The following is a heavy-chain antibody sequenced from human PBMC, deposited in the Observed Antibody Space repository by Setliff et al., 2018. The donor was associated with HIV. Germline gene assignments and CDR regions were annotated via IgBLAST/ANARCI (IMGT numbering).Heavy chain of an antibody. CDR3: ARYTSKLDWFDP. D-gene: IGHD2-2*02. CDR2: IHYNGRT. J-gene: IGHJ5*02. CDR1: GDSITNDDYY. V-gene: IGHV4-39*01. Sequence: PSETLSLTCTVSGDSITNDDYYWGWIRQPPGKGLEWIAIIHYNGRTYYDPSLKSRVTIFVDTSKTQFYLKLRSVTASDTAVYYCARYTSKLDWFDPWGQGTLVT.